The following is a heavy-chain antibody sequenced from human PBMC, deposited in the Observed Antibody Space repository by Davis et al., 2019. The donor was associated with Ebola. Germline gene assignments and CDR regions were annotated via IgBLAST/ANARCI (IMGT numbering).Heavy chain of an antibody. D-gene: IGHD6-19*01. CDR1: GFTFTSSA. Sequence: AASVEVSCKASGFTFTSSAVQWVRQARGQRLEWIGWIVVGSGNTNYAQKFQERVTITRDMSTSTAYMELSSLRSEDMAVYYCARVQVAGTYWFDPWGQGTLVTVSS. V-gene: IGHV1-58*01. CDR3: ARVQVAGTYWFDP. CDR2: IVVGSGNT. J-gene: IGHJ5*02.